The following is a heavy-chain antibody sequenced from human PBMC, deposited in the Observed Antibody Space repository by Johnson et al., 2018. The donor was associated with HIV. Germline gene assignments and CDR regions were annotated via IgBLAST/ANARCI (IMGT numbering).Heavy chain of an antibody. Sequence: QVQLVESGGGVVQPGRSLRLSCAASGFTFSSYAMHWVRQAPGKGLEWVAVISYDGSNKYYADSVKGRFTISRDNSKNTLYLQMNSLRAEEAAVYYCAREGRLGSYLGGVAFDIWGQGTMVTVSS. CDR1: GFTFSSYA. J-gene: IGHJ3*02. CDR3: AREGRLGSYLGGVAFDI. CDR2: ISYDGSNK. D-gene: IGHD1-26*01. V-gene: IGHV3-30*04.